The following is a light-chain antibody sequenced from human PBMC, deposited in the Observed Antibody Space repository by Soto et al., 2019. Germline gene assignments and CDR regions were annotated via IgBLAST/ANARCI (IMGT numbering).Light chain of an antibody. CDR2: EVT. J-gene: IGLJ2*01. CDR1: SSDVGGYNF. CDR3: SSYTRRNTLA. V-gene: IGLV2-14*01. Sequence: HSALTQPASVSGSPGQSITISCTGTSSDVGGYNFVSWYQQYPGKAPKLIIYEVTDRPSGVSNRFSGSKSGSTASLTISGLQAEDEADYYCSSYTRRNTLAFGGGTKLTVL.